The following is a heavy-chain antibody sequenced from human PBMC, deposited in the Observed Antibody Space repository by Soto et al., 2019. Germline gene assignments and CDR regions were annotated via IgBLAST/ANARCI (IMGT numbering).Heavy chain of an antibody. V-gene: IGHV3-48*01. CDR2: ISGGGGKI. Sequence: HPGGSLRLSCAASEFTFSDYDMSWVRQAPGKGLEWVSYISGGGGKIYYADSVKGRFTISRDNARNSMSLQINSLRAEDTAMYYCARGNYFHAGGAYNFDYWGQGTLVTVSS. D-gene: IGHD3-10*01. CDR3: ARGNYFHAGGAYNFDY. J-gene: IGHJ4*02. CDR1: EFTFSDYD.